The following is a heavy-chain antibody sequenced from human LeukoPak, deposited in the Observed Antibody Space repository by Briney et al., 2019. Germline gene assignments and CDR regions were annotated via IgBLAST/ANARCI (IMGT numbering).Heavy chain of an antibody. D-gene: IGHD3-22*01. Sequence: SVKVSCKASGGTFTSYAISWVRQAPGQGRERRGRIIPILGIANYAQKFQGRVTITADKSTSTAYMELSILRSEDTAVYYCARTYYYDSSGYYSFRYWGQGTLVTVSS. CDR2: IIPILGIA. J-gene: IGHJ4*02. V-gene: IGHV1-69*04. CDR3: ARTYYYDSSGYYSFRY. CDR1: GGTFTSYA.